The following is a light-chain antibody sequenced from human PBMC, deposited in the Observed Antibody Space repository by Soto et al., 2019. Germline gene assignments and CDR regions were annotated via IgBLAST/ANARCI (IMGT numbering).Light chain of an antibody. CDR3: QQYYSYPTLT. Sequence: AIRMTQSPSSLSASTGARVTITCRASQGISSYLAWYQQKPGIAPKLLIYAASTLQGGVPSRFSGSGSGTDFTLTISCLQSEEFATYYCQQYYSYPTLTFGGGTKVEIK. CDR2: AAS. CDR1: QGISSY. V-gene: IGKV1-8*01. J-gene: IGKJ4*01.